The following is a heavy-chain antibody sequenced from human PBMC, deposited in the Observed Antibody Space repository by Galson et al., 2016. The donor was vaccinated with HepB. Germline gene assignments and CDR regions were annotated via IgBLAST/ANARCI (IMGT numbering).Heavy chain of an antibody. D-gene: IGHD3-16*01. V-gene: IGHV1-46*02. CDR2: INPNGGSI. CDR3: ARGRRGRKNWFDP. Sequence: SVKVSCKASGYTFDTYYLDWVRQAPGQGLEWMGRINPNGGSIIYAQKFQDRVTMTRDTPTSTVYMELSNLRSEDTAMFYCARGRRGRKNWFDPWGQGTLVTVSS. J-gene: IGHJ5*02. CDR1: GYTFDTYY.